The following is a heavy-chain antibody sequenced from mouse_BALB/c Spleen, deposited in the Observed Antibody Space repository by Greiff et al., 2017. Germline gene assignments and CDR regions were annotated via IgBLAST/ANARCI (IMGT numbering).Heavy chain of an antibody. D-gene: IGHD2-1*01. J-gene: IGHJ3*01. CDR2: INPGSGGT. Sequence: LQESGAELVRPGTSVKVSCKASGYAFTNYLIEWVKQRPGQGLEWIGVINPGSGGTNYNEKFKGKATLTADKSSSTAYMQLSSLTSDDSAVYFCARGYGNYVAYWGQGTLVTVSA. CDR1: GYAFTNYL. V-gene: IGHV1-54*01. CDR3: ARGYGNYVAY.